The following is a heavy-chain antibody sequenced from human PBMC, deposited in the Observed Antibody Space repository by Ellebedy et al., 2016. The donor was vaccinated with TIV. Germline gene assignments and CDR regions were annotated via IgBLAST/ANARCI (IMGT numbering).Heavy chain of an antibody. CDR2: INPHRGDT. J-gene: IGHJ4*02. Sequence: AALVKVSCKASGYSFNHYYIHWVRQAPGQGLEWMGWINPHRGDTKYSQKFEGRVTMTSDTSTTTAYMELTRLRSDDTALYYCARIMRSLATVPPDYWGQGTLVTVSS. CDR1: GYSFNHYY. CDR3: ARIMRSLATVPPDY. V-gene: IGHV1-2*02. D-gene: IGHD1-26*01.